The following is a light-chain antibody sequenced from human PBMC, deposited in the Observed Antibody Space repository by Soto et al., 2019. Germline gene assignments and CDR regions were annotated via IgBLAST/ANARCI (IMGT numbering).Light chain of an antibody. Sequence: QSVLTQPPAVSGGPGQRVAISCTGSSSNIGAEYDVHWYQQLPGTAPKRLIYGDNNRPSGVPDRFSGSKSGTSASLAITGLQPEDEADYYCQSYDSSLTTFVFGTGTKVTVL. CDR3: QSYDSSLTTFV. J-gene: IGLJ1*01. CDR1: SSNIGAEYD. CDR2: GDN. V-gene: IGLV1-40*01.